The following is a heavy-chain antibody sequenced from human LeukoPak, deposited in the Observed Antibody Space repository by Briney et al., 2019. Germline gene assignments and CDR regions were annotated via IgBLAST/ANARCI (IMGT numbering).Heavy chain of an antibody. CDR2: ISYDGSNK. V-gene: IGHV3-30-3*01. Sequence: GRSLRLPCAASGFTFSSYAMHWVRQARGKGLEWVAVISYDGSNKYYADSVKGRFTISRDNSKNTLYLQMNSLRAEDTAVYYCAAVDYYYGMDVWGQGTTVTVSS. CDR1: GFTFSSYA. J-gene: IGHJ6*02. CDR3: AAVDYYYGMDV. D-gene: IGHD4-23*01.